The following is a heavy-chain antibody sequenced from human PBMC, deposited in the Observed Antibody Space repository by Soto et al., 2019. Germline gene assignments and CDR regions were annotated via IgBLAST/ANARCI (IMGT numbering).Heavy chain of an antibody. J-gene: IGHJ6*02. Sequence: LRLSCAASGFTFSSYWMHWVRQAPGKGLVWVSRINSDGSSTSYADSVKGRFTISRDNAKNTLYLQMNSLRAEDTAVYYCARDFYFRGYGMDVWGQGTTVTVSS. V-gene: IGHV3-74*01. CDR2: INSDGSST. CDR3: ARDFYFRGYGMDV. CDR1: GFTFSSYW. D-gene: IGHD3-9*01.